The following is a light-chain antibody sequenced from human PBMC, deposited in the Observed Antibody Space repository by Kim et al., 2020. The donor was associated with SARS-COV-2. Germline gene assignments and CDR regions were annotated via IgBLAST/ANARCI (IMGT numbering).Light chain of an antibody. Sequence: AIQMTQSPSSLSASVGDRVTITCRASQDIRNDLGWYQQKPGRAPKLLVYAASNLQSGVPSRFSGSGSGTDFTLTISSLQPEDFATYYCLHDYTSPRAFGQGTKLEI. CDR3: LHDYTSPRA. CDR2: AAS. J-gene: IGKJ2*01. V-gene: IGKV1-6*01. CDR1: QDIRND.